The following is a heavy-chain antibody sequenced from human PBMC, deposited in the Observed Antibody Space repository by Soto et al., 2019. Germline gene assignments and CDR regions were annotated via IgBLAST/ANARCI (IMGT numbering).Heavy chain of an antibody. J-gene: IGHJ6*03. CDR1: GVTFSSFS. D-gene: IGHD6-6*01. CDR3: ARDSAEQLVRRGFYYYYMDV. V-gene: IGHV3-21*01. Sequence: EVQLVESGGGLVKPGGSLRLSCAASGVTFSSFSFNWVRQAPGKGLEWVSFILSSSGSIYYADSVKGRFTISRDNAKNSLYLQMNSLKAEDTAVYYCARDSAEQLVRRGFYYYYMDVWGKGTTVTVSS. CDR2: ILSSSGSI.